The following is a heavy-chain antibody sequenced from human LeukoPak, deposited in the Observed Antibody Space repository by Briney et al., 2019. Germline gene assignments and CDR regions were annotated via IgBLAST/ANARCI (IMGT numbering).Heavy chain of an antibody. D-gene: IGHD3-16*01. CDR1: GGSINSYY. V-gene: IGHV4-59*01. CDR2: IYNSGNT. CDR3: ARESGSYLWRSWLNP. J-gene: IGHJ5*02. Sequence: LETLSLTCTVSGGSINSYYWTWIRQPPGKGLEWIGNIYNSGNTNYNPSLKSRVTISVDTSKNQFSLKLNSVTAADTAVYYCARESGSYLWRSWLNPWGQGTLVTVSS.